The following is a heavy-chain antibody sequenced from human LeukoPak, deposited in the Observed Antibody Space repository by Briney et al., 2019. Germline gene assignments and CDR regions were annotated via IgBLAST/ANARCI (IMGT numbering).Heavy chain of an antibody. J-gene: IGHJ5*02. CDR3: ARPRGASGTVNWFDP. CDR1: GYSFTTYW. Sequence: GESLKISCETSGYSFTTYWCVWVRQRPGTGLEWVGAIYPDDSDTRYSPSFQGQVAISADRSIRTAYLKWNSLKASDTGMYYCARPRGASGTVNWFDPWGQGTLVTVSS. V-gene: IGHV5-51*01. CDR2: IYPDDSDT. D-gene: IGHD3-10*01.